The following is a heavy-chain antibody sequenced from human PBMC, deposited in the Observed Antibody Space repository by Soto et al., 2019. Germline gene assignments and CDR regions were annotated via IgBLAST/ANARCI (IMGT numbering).Heavy chain of an antibody. Sequence: QVQLVQSGAEVKKPGSSVKVSCKASGGTFSSYTISWVRQAPGQGLEWMGRIIPILGIANYAQKFQGRVTITADKSTSTAYMELSSLRSEDTAVYYCARDRRGGYYYYYGMDVWGQGTTVTVSS. J-gene: IGHJ6*02. V-gene: IGHV1-69*08. CDR3: ARDRRGGYYYYYGMDV. CDR2: IIPILGIA. D-gene: IGHD3-10*01. CDR1: GGTFSSYT.